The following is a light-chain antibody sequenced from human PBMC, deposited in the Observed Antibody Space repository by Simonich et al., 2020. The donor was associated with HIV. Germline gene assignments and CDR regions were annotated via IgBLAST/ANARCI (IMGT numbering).Light chain of an antibody. Sequence: SYVLTQPPSVSVAPGKTARITCGGNNIGSKSVHWYQQKPGQAPVLVVYDDSDRPSGFPERFSGSNSGNTATLTISGVQAEDEADYYCQSADSSGTYAVFGGGTQLTVL. CDR1: NIGSKS. CDR2: DDS. V-gene: IGLV3-21*03. CDR3: QSADSSGTYAV. J-gene: IGLJ7*01.